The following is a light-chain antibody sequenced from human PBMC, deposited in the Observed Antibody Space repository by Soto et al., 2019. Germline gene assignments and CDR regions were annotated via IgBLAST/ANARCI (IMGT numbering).Light chain of an antibody. V-gene: IGKV3-20*01. CDR1: QSVSSSY. Sequence: EIVWTQSPGTLSLSPGERATLSCSASQSVSSSYLAWYQQKPGQAPRRLIYGASSRATGIPDRFSGSGSGTDFTLTISRLEPEDFAVYYCQQYGSSPWTFGQGTKVEIK. CDR3: QQYGSSPWT. J-gene: IGKJ1*01. CDR2: GAS.